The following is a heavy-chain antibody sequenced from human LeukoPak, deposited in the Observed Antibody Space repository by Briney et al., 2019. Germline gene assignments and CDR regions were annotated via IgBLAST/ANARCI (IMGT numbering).Heavy chain of an antibody. V-gene: IGHV4-31*03. J-gene: IGHJ6*02. CDR1: GRSISSGGYY. CDR2: IYYSGST. CDR3: ARGLWGMDV. Sequence: SQTLSLTCTVSGRSISSGGYYWRWLRQHPGKGLEWIGYIYYSGSTYYNPSLKSRVTISVDTSKNQFSLKLSSVTAADTAVYYCARGLWGMDVWGQGTTVTVSS. D-gene: IGHD3-16*01.